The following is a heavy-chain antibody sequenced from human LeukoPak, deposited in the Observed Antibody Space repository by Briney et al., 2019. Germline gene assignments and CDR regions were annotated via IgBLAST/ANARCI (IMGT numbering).Heavy chain of an antibody. Sequence: PGGSLRLSCAASGFTFSSYAMSWVRQAPGKGLEWVSVIVGSGGSTYYADSVKGRFTISRDNSKHTLYLQMNSLRAEDTAVYYCATKWEPFYYWGQGTLVTVSS. D-gene: IGHD1-26*01. CDR1: GFTFSSYA. CDR2: IVGSGGST. V-gene: IGHV3-23*01. J-gene: IGHJ4*02. CDR3: ATKWEPFYY.